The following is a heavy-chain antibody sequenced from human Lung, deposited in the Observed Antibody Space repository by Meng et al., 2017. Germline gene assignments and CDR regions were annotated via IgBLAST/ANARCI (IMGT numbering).Heavy chain of an antibody. Sequence: QGQLPEPGPGLVKPSGTLSLTCAVSGGSITSSTWWSWVRQTPGKGLEWFGEIFHSGSTNYNPPLESRVTISVDKSKNQFSLKVYSVTAADTATYYCARFDISSSGRGDYWGQGILVTVSS. V-gene: IGHV4-4*02. CDR2: IFHSGST. D-gene: IGHD1-26*01. CDR1: GGSITSSTW. CDR3: ARFDISSSGRGDY. J-gene: IGHJ4*02.